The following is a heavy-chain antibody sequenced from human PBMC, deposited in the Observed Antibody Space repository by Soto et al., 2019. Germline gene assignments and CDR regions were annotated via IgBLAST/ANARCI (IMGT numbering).Heavy chain of an antibody. CDR2: ITPNYPTT. CDR3: ARIPRYSFPTSDDLDS. CDR1: GGTFYTYT. J-gene: IGHJ4*02. D-gene: IGHD5-18*01. Sequence: QVQLVQSGAEVRKPGSSVQVSCKASGGTFYTYTFSWVRQAPGQGLEWMGSITPNYPTTNYAEKFQGRLTVTADGSTSTADIELSSLTSDDTAVYYCARIPRYSFPTSDDLDSWGQGTLVTVSS. V-gene: IGHV1-69*15.